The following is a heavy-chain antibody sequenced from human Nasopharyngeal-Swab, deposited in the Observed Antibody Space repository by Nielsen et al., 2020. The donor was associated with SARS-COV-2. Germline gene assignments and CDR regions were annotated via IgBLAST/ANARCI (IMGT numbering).Heavy chain of an antibody. D-gene: IGHD6-13*01. CDR1: GFTFSSYW. J-gene: IGHJ4*02. CDR2: INSDGSST. V-gene: IGHV3-74*01. CDR3: ASPLIAAAGSLDY. Sequence: GESLKISCAASGFTFSSYWMHWVRQAPGKGLVWVSRINSDGSSTSYADSVKGRFTISRDNAKNTLYLQMNSLRAEDTAVYYCASPLIAAAGSLDYWGQGTLVTVSS.